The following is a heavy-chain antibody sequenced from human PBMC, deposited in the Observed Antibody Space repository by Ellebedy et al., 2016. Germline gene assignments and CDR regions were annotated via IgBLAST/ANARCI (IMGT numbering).Heavy chain of an antibody. CDR3: VRDVSLYSSSPSFDS. V-gene: IGHV4-59*02. Sequence: SETLSLXCTVSGGSVDTYYWTWIRQSPGKGLEWIGYVFYGGSTKYNPSLRSRVTISLDTSKNQFSLKMTSVAAADTAVYYCVRDVSLYSSSPSFDSWGQGTLVTVSS. J-gene: IGHJ4*02. D-gene: IGHD3-22*01. CDR2: VFYGGST. CDR1: GGSVDTYY.